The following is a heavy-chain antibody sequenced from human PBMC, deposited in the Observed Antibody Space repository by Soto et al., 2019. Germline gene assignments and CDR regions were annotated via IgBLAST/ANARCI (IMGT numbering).Heavy chain of an antibody. CDR3: ARAMKGGWTFGAFDI. D-gene: IGHD6-19*01. CDR2: ISYDGSNK. J-gene: IGHJ3*02. CDR1: GFTFSSYA. V-gene: IGHV3-30-3*01. Sequence: GGSLRLSCAASGFTFSSYAMHWVRQAPGKGLEWVAVISYDGSNKYYADSVKGRFTISRDNSKNTLYLQMNSLRAEDTAVYYCARAMKGGWTFGAFDIWGQGTMVTVSS.